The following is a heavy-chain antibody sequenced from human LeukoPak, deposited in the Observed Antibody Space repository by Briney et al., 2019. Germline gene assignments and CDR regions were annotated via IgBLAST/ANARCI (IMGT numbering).Heavy chain of an antibody. CDR2: INTNTGNP. J-gene: IGHJ3*02. Sequence: ASVKVSCKASGGTFSSYAISWVRQAPGQGLEWMGWINTNTGNPTYAQGFTGRFVFSLDTSVSTAYLQISSLKAEDTAAYYCARDCSSTSCYRGYCTNGVCSFDIWGQGTMVTVSS. D-gene: IGHD2-8*01. V-gene: IGHV7-4-1*02. CDR1: GGTFSSYA. CDR3: ARDCSSTSCYRGYCTNGVCSFDI.